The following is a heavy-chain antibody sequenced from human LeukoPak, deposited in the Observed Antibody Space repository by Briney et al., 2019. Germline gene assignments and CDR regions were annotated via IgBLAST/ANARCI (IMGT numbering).Heavy chain of an antibody. V-gene: IGHV3-66*01. Sequence: GGSLRLSCALSGFIVSSNYMSWVRQAPGKGLEWVSVIYSGGGTNYADSVKGRFTISRDNSKNTLYLHINSLRVEDTALYYCVKDNPLDYWGQGTLVIVSS. J-gene: IGHJ4*02. CDR2: IYSGGGT. D-gene: IGHD1-14*01. CDR3: VKDNPLDY. CDR1: GFIVSSNY.